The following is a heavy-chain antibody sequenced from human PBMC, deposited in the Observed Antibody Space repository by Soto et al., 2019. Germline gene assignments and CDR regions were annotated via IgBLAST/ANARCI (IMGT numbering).Heavy chain of an antibody. Sequence: QVQLVESGGGVVQPGRSLRLSCAASGFTFSSYGMHWVRQAPGKGLEWVAVIWYDGSNKYYADSVKGRFTISRDNSKNTLYLQMNSLRTEDTAVYYCARGGGVVVITTFDYWGQGTLVTVSS. CDR1: GFTFSSYG. CDR3: ARGGGVVVITTFDY. D-gene: IGHD3-22*01. J-gene: IGHJ4*02. V-gene: IGHV3-33*01. CDR2: IWYDGSNK.